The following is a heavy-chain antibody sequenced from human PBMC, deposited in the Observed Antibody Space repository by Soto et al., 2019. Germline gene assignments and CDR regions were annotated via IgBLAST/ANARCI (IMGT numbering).Heavy chain of an antibody. CDR3: ARVSYYDSSGYPGYYYGLDV. Sequence: ASVKVSCKASGHTFTSYGISWVRQASGQGLEWMGWISAYNGNTNYAQKLQGRVTMTTDTSTSTAYMELRSLRSDDTAVYYCARVSYYDSSGYPGYYYGLDVWGQGTTVAVSS. J-gene: IGHJ6*02. CDR1: GHTFTSYG. CDR2: ISAYNGNT. D-gene: IGHD3-22*01. V-gene: IGHV1-18*01.